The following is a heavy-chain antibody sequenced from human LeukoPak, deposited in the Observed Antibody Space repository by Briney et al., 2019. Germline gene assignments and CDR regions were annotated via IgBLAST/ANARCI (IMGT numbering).Heavy chain of an antibody. CDR1: GGSFSGYY. J-gene: IGHJ6*03. CDR3: ARRGGQWLVKNYYMDV. V-gene: IGHV4-34*01. Sequence: PSETLSLTCAVYGGSFSGYYWSWIRQPPGKGLEWIGEINRSGTTNYNPSLKSRVTISVDTSKNQFSLKLSSVTAADTAVYYCARRGGQWLVKNYYMDVWGKGTTVTVSS. D-gene: IGHD6-19*01. CDR2: INRSGTT.